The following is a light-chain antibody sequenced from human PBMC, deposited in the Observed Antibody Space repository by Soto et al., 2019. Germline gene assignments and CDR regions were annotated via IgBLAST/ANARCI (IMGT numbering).Light chain of an antibody. V-gene: IGKV3-15*01. CDR1: QSVSRN. J-gene: IGKJ2*01. Sequence: EIVMTQSPATLSVSPGERATLSCRASQSVSRNLAWYQQKPGQAPRLLIYAASTRATGIPARFSGSGSGTEFHLNISSLQYEDFAVYYCQQYNNWPYTFGQGTKLEIK. CDR3: QQYNNWPYT. CDR2: AAS.